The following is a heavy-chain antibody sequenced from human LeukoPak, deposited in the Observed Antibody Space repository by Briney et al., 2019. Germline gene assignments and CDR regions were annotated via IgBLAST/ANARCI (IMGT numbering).Heavy chain of an antibody. CDR3: AKALCSGGTCYRFDY. Sequence: GGSLRLSCAASGFTFSSYAMSWVRPAPGKGLEWVSAINRSGGSTYSADSVKGRFTISRDNSKNTLYLQMNSLRAEDTAVYYCAKALCSGGTCYRFDYWGQGTLVTVSS. CDR2: INRSGGST. J-gene: IGHJ4*02. CDR1: GFTFSSYA. D-gene: IGHD2-15*01. V-gene: IGHV3-23*01.